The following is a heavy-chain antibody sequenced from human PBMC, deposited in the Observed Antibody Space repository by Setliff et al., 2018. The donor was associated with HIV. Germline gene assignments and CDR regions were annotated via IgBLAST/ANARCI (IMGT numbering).Heavy chain of an antibody. D-gene: IGHD1-26*01. CDR2: LYYGGNT. CDR1: PYSISSGYY. CDR3: ARDPWLLGASAGGDNWLDP. V-gene: IGHV4-38-2*02. Sequence: PSETLSLTCSVSPYSISSGYYGGWLRQPPGKGLEWIGCLYYGGNTYYNPSLKSRVAMSIDTSKNEVSLRLKSVTAADTAIYYCARDPWLLGASAGGDNWLDPWCQGTLVTVSS. J-gene: IGHJ5*02.